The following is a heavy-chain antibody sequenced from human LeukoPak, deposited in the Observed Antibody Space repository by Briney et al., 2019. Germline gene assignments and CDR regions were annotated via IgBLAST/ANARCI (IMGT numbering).Heavy chain of an antibody. Sequence: GGSLRLSCAASGFTFSSYAMSWVRQAPGKGLEWVSAISGSGGSTYYADSVKGRFTISRDNSKNTLYLQMNSLRAEDTAVYYCAKVPTVVVVAATFDYWGQGTLVPSPQ. CDR3: AKVPTVVVVAATFDY. J-gene: IGHJ4*02. CDR2: ISGSGGST. CDR1: GFTFSSYA. D-gene: IGHD2-15*01. V-gene: IGHV3-23*01.